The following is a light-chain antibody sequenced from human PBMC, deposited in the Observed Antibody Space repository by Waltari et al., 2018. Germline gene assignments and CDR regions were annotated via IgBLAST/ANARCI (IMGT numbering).Light chain of an antibody. CDR1: QILSRCR. Sequence: VLTQSPGTVSLSPEERATLPCRASQILSRCRLAWYQQKVGQAPRLLMYAASYRATGIPDRFSGGESGTVFSLIITRVEPEDVAIYYCQQYGSSVMYTFGQGSKLEI. CDR3: QQYGSSVMYT. CDR2: AAS. V-gene: IGKV3-20*01. J-gene: IGKJ2*01.